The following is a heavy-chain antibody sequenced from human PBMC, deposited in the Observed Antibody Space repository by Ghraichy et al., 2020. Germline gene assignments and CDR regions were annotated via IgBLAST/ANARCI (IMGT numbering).Heavy chain of an antibody. CDR3: ASSLYGAFDI. V-gene: IGHV3-21*01. D-gene: IGHD3-16*01. Sequence: GGSLRLSCGASGFTFSSYTMNWVRQAPGKGLEWVASISSTSSYIYYADSVKGRFTISRDNAKNSLYLQMNSLRVEDTAVYYCASSLYGAFDIWGQGTMVTVSS. CDR1: GFTFSSYT. CDR2: ISSTSSYI. J-gene: IGHJ3*02.